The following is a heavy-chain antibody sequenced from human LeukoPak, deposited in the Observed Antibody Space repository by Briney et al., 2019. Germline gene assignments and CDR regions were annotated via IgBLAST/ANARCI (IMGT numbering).Heavy chain of an antibody. Sequence: PGGSLRLSCAASGFTFSSYAMHWVRQAPGKGLEWVAVISYDGSNKYYADSVKGRFTISRDNSKNTLYLQMNSLRAEDTAVYYCARDPSGSYFGGDDAVDIWGQGTMVTVSS. CDR3: ARDPSGSYFGGDDAVDI. J-gene: IGHJ3*02. CDR2: ISYDGSNK. V-gene: IGHV3-30*04. D-gene: IGHD1-26*01. CDR1: GFTFSSYA.